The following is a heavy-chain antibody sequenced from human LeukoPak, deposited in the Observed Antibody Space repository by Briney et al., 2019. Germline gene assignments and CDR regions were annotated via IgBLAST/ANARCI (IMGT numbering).Heavy chain of an antibody. CDR2: ISSSSSYI. Sequence: GSLRLSCAASGFTFSSYSMNWVRQAPGKGLEWVSSISSSSSYIYYADSVKGRFTISRDNAKNSLYLQMNSLRAEDTAVYYCAGDSSRSRGWDYWGQGTLVTVSS. CDR3: AGDSSRSRGWDY. V-gene: IGHV3-21*01. D-gene: IGHD2-2*01. J-gene: IGHJ4*02. CDR1: GFTFSSYS.